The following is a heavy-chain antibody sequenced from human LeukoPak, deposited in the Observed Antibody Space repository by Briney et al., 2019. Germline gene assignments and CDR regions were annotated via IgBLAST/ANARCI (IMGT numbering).Heavy chain of an antibody. J-gene: IGHJ4*02. V-gene: IGHV3-21*05. CDR1: GFTFSLYA. CDR3: AKDRPHTGIAARPVYYFDY. Sequence: GGSLRLSCAASGFTFSLYAMNWVRQAPGKGLEWVSYINSDSDDIRYADSVKGRFTISRDIAKNSLYLQMNSLRAEDTAVYYCAKDRPHTGIAARPVYYFDYWGQGTLVTVSS. D-gene: IGHD6-6*01. CDR2: INSDSDDI.